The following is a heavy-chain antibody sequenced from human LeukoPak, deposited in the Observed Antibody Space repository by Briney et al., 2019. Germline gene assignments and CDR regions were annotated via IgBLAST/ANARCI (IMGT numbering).Heavy chain of an antibody. V-gene: IGHV6-1*01. CDR1: GDSVSSNSAA. CDR3: ARGKWELLSHYWCFDL. J-gene: IGHJ2*01. CDR2: TYYRSKWYN. D-gene: IGHD1-26*01. Sequence: SQTLSLTCAISGDSVSSNSAAWNWIRQSPSRGLEWLGRTYYRSKWYNDYAVSVKSRITINPDTSRNQFSLQLNSVTPEDTAVYYCARGKWELLSHYWCFDLWGRGTLVTVSS.